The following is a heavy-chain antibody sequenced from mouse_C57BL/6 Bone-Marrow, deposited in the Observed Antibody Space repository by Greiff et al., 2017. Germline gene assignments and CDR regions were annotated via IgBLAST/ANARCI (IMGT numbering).Heavy chain of an antibody. Sequence: EVQLVESGGGLVQPGGSLSLSCAASGFTFTDYYMSWVRQPPGKALEWLGFIRNKANCYTTEYSDSVKGRFTISRDNSHSILDLQMNALRAEDSATSDCARYPHSNYVFDYWGQGTTLTVSA. CDR3: ARYPHSNYVFDY. CDR1: GFTFTDYY. V-gene: IGHV7-3*01. CDR2: IRNKANCYTT. D-gene: IGHD2-5*01. J-gene: IGHJ2*01.